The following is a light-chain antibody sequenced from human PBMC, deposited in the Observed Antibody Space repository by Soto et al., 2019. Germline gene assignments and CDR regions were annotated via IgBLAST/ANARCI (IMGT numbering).Light chain of an antibody. CDR2: GAS. Sequence: IVLTQSPGTLSLSPGERVTLSCRASQSVSSNYLAWYQQKPGQAPRLLMYGASSRATGNPDRFSGSGSGTDFTLTISRLEPEDFAVYYCQQYGSFPLAFGGGTKVDI. CDR1: QSVSSNY. V-gene: IGKV3-20*01. J-gene: IGKJ4*01. CDR3: QQYGSFPLA.